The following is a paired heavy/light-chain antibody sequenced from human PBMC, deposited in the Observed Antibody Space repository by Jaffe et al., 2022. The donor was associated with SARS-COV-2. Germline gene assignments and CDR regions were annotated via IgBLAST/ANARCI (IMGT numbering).Heavy chain of an antibody. CDR2: INTNTGNP. CDR1: GYTFTSYA. Sequence: QVQLVQSGSELKKPGASVKVSCKASGYTFTSYAMNWVRQAPGQGLEWMGWINTNTGNPTYAQGFTGRFVFSLDTSVSTAYLQISSLKAEDTAVYYCAREVVVPAAIPYYYYYYMDVWGKGTTVTVSS. CDR3: AREVVVPAAIPYYYYYYMDV. J-gene: IGHJ6*03. D-gene: IGHD2-2*01. V-gene: IGHV7-4-1*02.
Light chain of an antibody. CDR2: GKN. CDR3: NSRDSSGNHGV. J-gene: IGLJ3*02. V-gene: IGLV3-19*01. Sequence: SSELTQDPAVSVALGQTVRITCQGDSLRSYYASWYQQKPGQAPVLVIYGKNNRPSGIPDRFSGSSSGNTASLTITGAQAEDEADYYCNSRDSSGNHGVFGGGTKLTVL. CDR1: SLRSYY.